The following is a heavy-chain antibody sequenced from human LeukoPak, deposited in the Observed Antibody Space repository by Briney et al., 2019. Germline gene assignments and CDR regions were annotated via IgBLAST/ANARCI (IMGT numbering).Heavy chain of an antibody. CDR3: ARDRPADNVFLWFGELRGRTRDDNWFDP. D-gene: IGHD3-10*01. CDR2: ISSSSSYI. V-gene: IGHV3-21*01. Sequence: GGSLRLSCAASGFTFSSYSMNWVRQAPGKGLEWVSAISSSSSYIYYADSVKGRFTISRDNAKNSLYLQMNSLRAEDTAVYYCARDRPADNVFLWFGELRGRTRDDNWFDPWDQGTLVTVSS. CDR1: GFTFSSYS. J-gene: IGHJ5*02.